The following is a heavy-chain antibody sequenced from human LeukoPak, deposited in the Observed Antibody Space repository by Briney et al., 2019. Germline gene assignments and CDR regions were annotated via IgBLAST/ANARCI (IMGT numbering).Heavy chain of an antibody. CDR3: ARESYYDSINSPGDTWFDP. CDR1: GGTFSSYA. J-gene: IGHJ5*02. Sequence: ASVKVSCKASGGTFSSYAISWVRQAPGQGLEWMGGIIPIFGTANYAQKFQGRVTITADESTSTAYMELSSLRSEDTAVYYCARESYYDSINSPGDTWFDPWGPGTLVTVSS. V-gene: IGHV1-69*13. D-gene: IGHD3-22*01. CDR2: IIPIFGTA.